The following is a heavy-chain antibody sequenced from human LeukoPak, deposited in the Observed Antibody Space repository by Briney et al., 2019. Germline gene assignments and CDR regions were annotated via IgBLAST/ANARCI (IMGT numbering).Heavy chain of an antibody. Sequence: PGGSLRLSCAASGFTFDDYGMSWVRQAPGKGLEWVSGINWNGGSTGYADSVKGRFTISRDNAKNSLYLQMNSLRAEDTALYHCARVAHYDFWSGYYMPADYWGQGTLVTVSS. CDR1: GFTFDDYG. J-gene: IGHJ4*02. V-gene: IGHV3-20*01. CDR2: INWNGGST. CDR3: ARVAHYDFWSGYYMPADY. D-gene: IGHD3-3*01.